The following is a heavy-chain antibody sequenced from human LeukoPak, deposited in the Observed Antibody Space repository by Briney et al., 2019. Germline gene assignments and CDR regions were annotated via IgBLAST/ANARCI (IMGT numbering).Heavy chain of an antibody. D-gene: IGHD5-24*01. V-gene: IGHV3-48*03. CDR1: GFTFSSYE. J-gene: IGHJ6*02. CDR3: ARGWEANVEMATIEPYGMDV. Sequence: GGSLRLSCAASGFTFSSYEMNWVRQAPGKGLEWVSYISSSGSTIYYADSVKGRFTISRDNAKNPLYLQMNSLRAEDTAVYYCARGWEANVEMATIEPYGMDVWGQGTTVTVSS. CDR2: ISSSGSTI.